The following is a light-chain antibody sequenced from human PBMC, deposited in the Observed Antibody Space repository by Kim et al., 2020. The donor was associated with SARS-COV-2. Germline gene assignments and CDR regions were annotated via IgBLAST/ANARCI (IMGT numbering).Light chain of an antibody. J-gene: IGLJ3*02. V-gene: IGLV2-14*03. CDR1: SSDVGAYNY. Sequence: GQSITISCTGTSSDVGAYNYVSWYQQHPGKAPKLIIYAVSNRPSGVSNRFSGSKSGNTASLTISGLQAGDEADYYCNSYTSSGTWVFGGGTQLTVL. CDR2: AVS. CDR3: NSYTSSGTWV.